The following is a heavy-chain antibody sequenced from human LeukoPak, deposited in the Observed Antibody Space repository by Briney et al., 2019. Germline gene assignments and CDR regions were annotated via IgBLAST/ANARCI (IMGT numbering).Heavy chain of an antibody. Sequence: PGGSLRLSCAASGFTFSSCWMSWVRQAPGKGLEWVANIKQDGNEKYYVDSVKGRLTISRDNAKNSLYLQMNSLRAEETAVYFCARGAYYFDYWGQGTLVTVSS. J-gene: IGHJ4*02. CDR1: GFTFSSCW. CDR2: IKQDGNEK. CDR3: ARGAYYFDY. V-gene: IGHV3-7*01. D-gene: IGHD3-16*01.